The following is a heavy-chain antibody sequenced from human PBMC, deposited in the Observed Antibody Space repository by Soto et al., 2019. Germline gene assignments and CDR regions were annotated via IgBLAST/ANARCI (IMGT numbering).Heavy chain of an antibody. V-gene: IGHV1-46*01. CDR2: INPSGGST. CDR1: GYTFTSYY. J-gene: IGHJ4*02. CDR3: ATVSGSYVLYDY. D-gene: IGHD1-26*01. Sequence: RASVKVSCKASGYTFTSYYMHWVRQAPGQGLEWTGIINPSGGSTSYAQKFQGRVTMTRDTSTSTVYMELSSLRSEDTAAYYCATVSGSYVLYDYWGQGTLVTVSS.